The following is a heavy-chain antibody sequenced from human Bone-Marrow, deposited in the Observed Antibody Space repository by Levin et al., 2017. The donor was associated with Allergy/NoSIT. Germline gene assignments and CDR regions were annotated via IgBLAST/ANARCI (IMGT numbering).Heavy chain of an antibody. CDR2: IIPIFGTA. V-gene: IGHV1-69*06. CDR3: ARDYLVRSPGRVPYCSSTSCYEAGLDYYYYYGMDV. D-gene: IGHD2-2*01. Sequence: KISCKASGGTFSSYAISWVRQAPGQGLEWMGGIIPIFGTANYAQKFQGRVTITADKSTSTAYMELSSLRSEDTAVYYCARDYLVRSPGRVPYCSSTSCYEAGLDYYYYYGMDVWGQGTTVTVSS. J-gene: IGHJ6*02. CDR1: GGTFSSYA.